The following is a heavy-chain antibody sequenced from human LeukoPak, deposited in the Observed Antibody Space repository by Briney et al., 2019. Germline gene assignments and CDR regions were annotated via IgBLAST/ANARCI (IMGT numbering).Heavy chain of an antibody. CDR2: IGGSGAGT. Sequence: PWGSLRLSCAASGFTFSSSAMSWVRQAPGKGLEWVSGIGGSGAGTYYAVSVKGRFTISRDNSKNTLYLQMNSLRAEDTAVYYCATTLHSGYYDLYWGQGTLVTVSS. CDR1: GFTFSSSA. D-gene: IGHD3-22*01. J-gene: IGHJ4*02. V-gene: IGHV3-23*01. CDR3: ATTLHSGYYDLY.